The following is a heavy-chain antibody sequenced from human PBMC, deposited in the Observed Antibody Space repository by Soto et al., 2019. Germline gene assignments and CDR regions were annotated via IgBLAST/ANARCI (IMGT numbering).Heavy chain of an antibody. Sequence: ASVKVSCKTSGYSFTDYKLHRVRQAPGQGLEWMGWVDPNGGGSNSAQKFQGSVTMTWDTSITTAYLDLTRLTTNDTATYFCATWVDYGDFEGFDFWGQGTLVTVS. V-gene: IGHV1-2*04. CDR3: ATWVDYGDFEGFDF. CDR1: GYSFTDYK. CDR2: VDPNGGGS. J-gene: IGHJ4*02. D-gene: IGHD4-17*01.